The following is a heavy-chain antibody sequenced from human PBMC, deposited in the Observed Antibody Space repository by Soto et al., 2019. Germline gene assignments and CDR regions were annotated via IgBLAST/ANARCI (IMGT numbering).Heavy chain of an antibody. V-gene: IGHV3-23*01. Sequence: EVQLLESGGDLIQPGGSLRLSCAASGFTFNIDAMTWVRQAPGKGLEWVSAISRYGDITYYADSVEGRFSISRDNSQNTLYLQMNSLRAEDTAVYYCAKDRYLDHDSRGYLFDNWGQGTLVTVSS. J-gene: IGHJ4*02. CDR2: ISRYGDIT. CDR3: AKDRYLDHDSRGYLFDN. CDR1: GFTFNIDA. D-gene: IGHD3-22*01.